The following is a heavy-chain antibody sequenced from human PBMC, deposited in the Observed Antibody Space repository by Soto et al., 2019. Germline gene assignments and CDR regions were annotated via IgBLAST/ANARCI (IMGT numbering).Heavy chain of an antibody. D-gene: IGHD2-15*01. CDR3: ARPRHHCSGGSCYQFEYFQH. Sequence: SVKVSCKASGGTFSSYTISWVRQAPGQGLEWMGRIIPILGIANYAQKFQGRVTITADKSTSTAYMELSSLRSEDTAVYYCARPRHHCSGGSCYQFEYFQHWGQGTLVTVSS. J-gene: IGHJ1*01. CDR2: IIPILGIA. V-gene: IGHV1-69*02. CDR1: GGTFSSYT.